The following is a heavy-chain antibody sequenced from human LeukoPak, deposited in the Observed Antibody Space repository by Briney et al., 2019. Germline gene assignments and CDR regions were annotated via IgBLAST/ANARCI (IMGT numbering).Heavy chain of an antibody. D-gene: IGHD2-2*01. V-gene: IGHV4-38-2*02. CDR1: GYSISSGYY. J-gene: IGHJ4*02. Sequence: PSETLSLTCTVSGYSISSGYYWGWIRQPPGKGLEWIGSIYHSGSTYYNPSLKSRVTISVDTSKNQFSLKLSSVTAADTAVYYCARQGGYGSSPDYWGQGTLVTVSS. CDR3: ARQGGYGSSPDY. CDR2: IYHSGST.